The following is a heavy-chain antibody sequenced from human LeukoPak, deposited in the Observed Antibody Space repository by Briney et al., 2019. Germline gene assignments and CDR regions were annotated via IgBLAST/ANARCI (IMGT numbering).Heavy chain of an antibody. V-gene: IGHV3-23*01. CDR2: ISGSGGST. CDR3: AKDGYYYDSSPDDY. D-gene: IGHD3-22*01. J-gene: IGHJ4*02. CDR1: GFTFSSYA. Sequence: PGGSLRLSCAASGFTFSSYAMSWVRQAPGKGLEWVSAISGSGGSTYYADSVKGRFTISRDNSKNTLYLQMNSLRAEDTAVYYCAKDGYYYDSSPDDYWGQGTLVTVSS.